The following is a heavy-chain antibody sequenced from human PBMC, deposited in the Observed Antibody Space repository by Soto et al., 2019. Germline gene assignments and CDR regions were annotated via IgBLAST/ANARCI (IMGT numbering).Heavy chain of an antibody. CDR1: GFTFSSYW. D-gene: IGHD1-26*01. Sequence: GGSLRLSCAASGFTFSSYWMHWVRQAPGKGLVWVSRINSDGSSTSYADSVKGRFTISRDNAKNTLYLQMNSLRAEDTAVYYCAREWVDYYYYYYGMAVWGQGTTVTVSS. V-gene: IGHV3-74*01. CDR2: INSDGSST. CDR3: AREWVDYYYYYYGMAV. J-gene: IGHJ6*02.